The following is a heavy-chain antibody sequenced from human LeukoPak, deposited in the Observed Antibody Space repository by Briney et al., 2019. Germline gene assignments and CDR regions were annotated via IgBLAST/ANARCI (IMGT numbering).Heavy chain of an antibody. Sequence: GGSLRLSCAASGFTFSSYGMHWVRQAPGKGLEWVAVISYDGSNKYYADSVKGRFTISRDNSKNTLYLQMNSLRAEDTAVYYCAKPLFVVVTARIPWGGHDAFDIWGQGTMVTVSS. V-gene: IGHV3-30*18. J-gene: IGHJ3*02. CDR3: AKPLFVVVTARIPWGGHDAFDI. CDR1: GFTFSSYG. CDR2: ISYDGSNK. D-gene: IGHD2-21*02.